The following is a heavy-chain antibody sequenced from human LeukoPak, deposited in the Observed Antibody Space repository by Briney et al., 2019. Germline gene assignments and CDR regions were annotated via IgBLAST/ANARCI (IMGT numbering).Heavy chain of an antibody. Sequence: GGSLRLSCAASGYTFTSYYMHWVRQAPGQGLEWMGIINPSGGSTSYAQKFQGRVTMTRDTSTSTVYMELSSLRSEDTAVYYCARSGYCSGGSCYAHAYYYYGMDVWGQGTTVTVSS. V-gene: IGHV1-46*01. CDR2: INPSGGST. J-gene: IGHJ6*02. CDR3: ARSGYCSGGSCYAHAYYYYGMDV. CDR1: GYTFTSYY. D-gene: IGHD2-15*01.